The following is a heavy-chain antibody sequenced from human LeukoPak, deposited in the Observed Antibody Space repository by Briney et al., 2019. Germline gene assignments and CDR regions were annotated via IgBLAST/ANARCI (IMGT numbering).Heavy chain of an antibody. CDR3: TTDLGTYYHGSQRLIPIDY. D-gene: IGHD3-10*01. Sequence: GGSLRLSCVDSGFTFTNAWMSWVRQAPGKGLEWIGRIKSKTDGETTNYAEPVRGRLTISRDDSKSAVYLQMNSLKIEDTAVYYCTTDLGTYYHGSQRLIPIDYWGQGTLVTVSS. CDR1: GFTFTNAW. J-gene: IGHJ4*02. V-gene: IGHV3-15*01. CDR2: IKSKTDGETT.